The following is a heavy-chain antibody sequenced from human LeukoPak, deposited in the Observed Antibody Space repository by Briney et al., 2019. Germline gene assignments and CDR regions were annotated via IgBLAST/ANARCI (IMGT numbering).Heavy chain of an antibody. V-gene: IGHV1-18*01. CDR2: ISAYNGNT. J-gene: IGHJ6*02. CDR1: GYTFTSYG. Sequence: ASVKVSCKASGYTFTSYGISWVRQAPGQGLEWMGWISAYNGNTNYAQKLQGRVTMTTDTSTSTAYMELRSLRSDDTAAYYCARVNILTGLDLWHHYYYGMDVWGQGTTVTVSS. CDR3: ARVNILTGLDLWHHYYYGMDV. D-gene: IGHD3-9*01.